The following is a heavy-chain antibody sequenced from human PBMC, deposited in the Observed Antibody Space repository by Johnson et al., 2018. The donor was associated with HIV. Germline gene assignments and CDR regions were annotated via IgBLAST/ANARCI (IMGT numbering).Heavy chain of an antibody. V-gene: IGHV3-30*02. Sequence: QVRLVESGGGMVQPGGSLRLSCAASAFTFSSYGMHWVRQAPGKGLEWVALIRYDGSNKYYEDSVKGRFTISRDNSKNTLYLQMNSLRAEDTAVYHCAKDRDAYTLSTDAFDIWGQGTMVTVSS. CDR2: IRYDGSNK. D-gene: IGHD5-24*01. J-gene: IGHJ3*02. CDR1: AFTFSSYG. CDR3: AKDRDAYTLSTDAFDI.